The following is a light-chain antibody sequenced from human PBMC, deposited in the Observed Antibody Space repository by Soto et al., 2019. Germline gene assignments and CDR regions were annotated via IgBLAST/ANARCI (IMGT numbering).Light chain of an antibody. CDR3: QQRSNWPPWT. J-gene: IGKJ1*01. V-gene: IGKV3-11*01. Sequence: EIVLTHYQATLSLSPLERDSLXCMPSQSVSSYLAWYQQKPGQAPRLLIYDASNRATGIPARFSGSGSGTDFTLTISSLEPEDFAVYYCQQRSNWPPWTFGQGTKVDIK. CDR2: DAS. CDR1: QSVSSY.